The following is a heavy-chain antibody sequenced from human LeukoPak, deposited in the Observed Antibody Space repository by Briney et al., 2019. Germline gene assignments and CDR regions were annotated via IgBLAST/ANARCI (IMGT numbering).Heavy chain of an antibody. CDR1: GFTFSSYS. Sequence: GGSLRLSCAASGFTFSSYSMNWVRQAPGKGLEWVSSISSSSSYIYYADSVKGRFTISRDNAKNSLYLQMNSLRAEVTAVYYCARGIAVAGTETYYYGMDVWGQGTTVTVSS. J-gene: IGHJ6*02. V-gene: IGHV3-21*01. D-gene: IGHD6-19*01. CDR2: ISSSSSYI. CDR3: ARGIAVAGTETYYYGMDV.